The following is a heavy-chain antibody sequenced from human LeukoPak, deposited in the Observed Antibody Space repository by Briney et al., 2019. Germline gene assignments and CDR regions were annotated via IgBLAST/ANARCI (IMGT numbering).Heavy chain of an antibody. CDR1: GGSISTNNYY. D-gene: IGHD6-19*01. J-gene: IGHJ4*02. V-gene: IGHV4-39*01. CDR3: TGGAAVAGSFDY. CDR2: TYYSGRT. Sequence: SETLSLTCTVSGGSISTNNYYWGWIRQPPGKGLEWIGSTYYSGRTYYNPSLKSRVTLSVDTSKNQFSLKVISVTAAETAVYYCTGGAAVAGSFDYWGQGTLVTVTS.